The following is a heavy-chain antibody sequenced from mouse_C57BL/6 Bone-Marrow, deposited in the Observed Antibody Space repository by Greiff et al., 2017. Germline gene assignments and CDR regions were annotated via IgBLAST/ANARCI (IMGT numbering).Heavy chain of an antibody. CDR3: TRDGCYWYFDV. V-gene: IGHV6-3*01. Sequence: EVKLEESGGGLVQPGGSMKLSCVASGFTFSNYWMNWVRQSPEKGLEWVAQIRLKSDNYATHYAESVKGRFTISRDDSKSSVYLQMNNLRAEDTGIYYCTRDGCYWYFDVWGTGTTVTVSS. CDR1: GFTFSNYW. J-gene: IGHJ1*03. CDR2: IRLKSDNYAT. D-gene: IGHD2-3*01.